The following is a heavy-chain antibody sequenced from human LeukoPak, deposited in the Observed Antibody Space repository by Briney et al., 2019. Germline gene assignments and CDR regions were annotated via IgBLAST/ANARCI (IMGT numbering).Heavy chain of an antibody. J-gene: IGHJ4*02. D-gene: IGHD2-15*01. CDR2: ISSSSSTI. Sequence: PSETLSLTCTVSGGSISSSSYYWGWVRQAPGKGLEWVSYISSSSSTIYYADSVKGRFTISRDNAKNSLYLQMNSLRAEDTAVYYCARDARLGYCSGGSCLLSDYWGQGTLVTVSS. CDR1: GGSISSSSYY. V-gene: IGHV3-48*01. CDR3: ARDARLGYCSGGSCLLSDY.